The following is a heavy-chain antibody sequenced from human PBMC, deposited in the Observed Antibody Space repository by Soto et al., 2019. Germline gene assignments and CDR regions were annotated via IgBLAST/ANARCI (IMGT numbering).Heavy chain of an antibody. CDR2: IWYDGSNK. CDR3: ARDITDYFDY. CDR1: GFTFSSYG. Sequence: GGSLRLSCAASGFTFSSYGMHWVRQAPGKGLEWVVVIWYDGSNKYYADSVKGRFTISRDNSKNTLYLQMNSLRAEDTAVYYCARDITDYFDYWGQGTLVTVSS. J-gene: IGHJ4*02. D-gene: IGHD3-3*01. V-gene: IGHV3-33*01.